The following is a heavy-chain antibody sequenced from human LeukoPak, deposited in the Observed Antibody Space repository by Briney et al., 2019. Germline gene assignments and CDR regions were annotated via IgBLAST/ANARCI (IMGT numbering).Heavy chain of an antibody. Sequence: SGTLSLTCAVSGGSISSSNWWSWVRQPPGKGLEWIGEIYHSGSTNYKSSLKSRVTISVDKSKNQFSLKLSSVTAADTAVYYCASLGPRKTIDYWGQGTLVTVSS. CDR2: IYHSGST. V-gene: IGHV4-4*02. D-gene: IGHD7-27*01. CDR1: GGSISSSNW. CDR3: ASLGPRKTIDY. J-gene: IGHJ4*02.